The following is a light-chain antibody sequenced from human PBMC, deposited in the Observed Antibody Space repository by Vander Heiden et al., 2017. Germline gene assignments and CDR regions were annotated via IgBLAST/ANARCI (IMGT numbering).Light chain of an antibody. CDR2: GAS. CDR1: QSVSSN. CDR3: QQDNNWPPLT. J-gene: IGKJ4*01. V-gene: IGKV3-15*01. Sequence: EIVMTQSPATLSVSPGERATLPCRASQSVSSNLAWYQQKPGQAPRRVIYGASTRATGIPARFSGSGSGTEFTLTISSLQSEDFAVYYCQQDNNWPPLTFGGGTKVEIK.